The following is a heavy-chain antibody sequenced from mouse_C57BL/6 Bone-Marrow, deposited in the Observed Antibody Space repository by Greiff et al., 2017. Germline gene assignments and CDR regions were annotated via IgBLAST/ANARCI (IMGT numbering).Heavy chain of an antibody. CDR1: GYTFTSYG. V-gene: IGHV1-81*01. CDR3: AGGDEYVDD. J-gene: IGHJ2*01. Sequence: VKLQESGAELVKPGASVKLSCTASGYTFTSYGITWVKQRPGQGLEWIGDIYPGSGTTYYNEKFKGKATLTADTSSSTAYMQLSSLTSEDSAVYCCAGGDEYVDDWGQGTTLTVSS. CDR2: IYPGSGTT. D-gene: IGHD2-13*01.